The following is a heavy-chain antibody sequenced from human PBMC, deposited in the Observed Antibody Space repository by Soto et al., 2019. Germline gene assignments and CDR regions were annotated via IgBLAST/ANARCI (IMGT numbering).Heavy chain of an antibody. Sequence: ASVKVSCKVSGYSLTELSIHWVRQAPGEGLEWMGGYDLEKGETIYAQKFQGRVTMTEDSPADTPYMQLRSLRSEDTAVYYCARDPGVGATIYYYYGMDVWGQGTTVTVSS. J-gene: IGHJ6*02. CDR3: ARDPGVGATIYYYYGMDV. V-gene: IGHV1-24*01. CDR1: GYSLTELS. CDR2: YDLEKGET. D-gene: IGHD1-26*01.